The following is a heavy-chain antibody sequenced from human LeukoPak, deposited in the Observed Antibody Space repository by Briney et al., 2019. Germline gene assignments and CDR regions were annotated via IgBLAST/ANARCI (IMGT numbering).Heavy chain of an antibody. CDR3: ARLSAAVHLGAFGP. CDR1: GVSISPYY. Sequence: PSETLSLTCAVSGVSISPYYWAWIRQPPGKGLEWIGYIHTSGSNNQYPSLKSRVTISVDKSKNHFSLRLTSVTAADTAVYYCARLSAAVHLGAFGPWGQGTMVTVSS. J-gene: IGHJ3*01. D-gene: IGHD3-3*01. CDR2: IHTSGSN. V-gene: IGHV4-4*09.